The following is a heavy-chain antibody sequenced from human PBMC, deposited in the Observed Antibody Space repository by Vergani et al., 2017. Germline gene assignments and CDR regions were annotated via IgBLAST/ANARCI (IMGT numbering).Heavy chain of an antibody. V-gene: IGHV1-2*02. CDR1: GYTFTGYY. J-gene: IGHJ1*01. CDR2: NKPNSGGT. Sequence: QVQLVQSGAEVKKPGASVKVSCKASGYTFTGYYMHWVRQAPGQGLEWMGWNKPNSGGTNYAQKFQGRVTMTRDHAISTAYMELSRLRSDDTAVYYCARDYYDSSGRKYFQHWGQGTLVTVSS. D-gene: IGHD3-22*01. CDR3: ARDYYDSSGRKYFQH.